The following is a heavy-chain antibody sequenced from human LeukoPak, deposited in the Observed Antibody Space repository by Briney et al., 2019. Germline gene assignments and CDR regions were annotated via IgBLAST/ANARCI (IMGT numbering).Heavy chain of an antibody. Sequence: ASVKVSCTASGYTFTGYYMHWVRQAPGQGLEWMGWINPNSGGTNYAQKFQGRVTMTRDTSISTAYMELSRLRSDDTAVYYCARGEHVVVVPAAFNSFDYWGQGTLVTVSS. J-gene: IGHJ4*02. D-gene: IGHD2-2*01. V-gene: IGHV1-2*02. CDR2: INPNSGGT. CDR1: GYTFTGYY. CDR3: ARGEHVVVVPAAFNSFDY.